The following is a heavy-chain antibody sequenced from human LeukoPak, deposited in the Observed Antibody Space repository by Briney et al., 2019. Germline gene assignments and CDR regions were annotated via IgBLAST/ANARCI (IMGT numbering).Heavy chain of an antibody. CDR2: FYTSGST. CDR3: ARGPYAWGHIDY. V-gene: IGHV4-61*02. J-gene: IGHJ4*02. Sequence: PSETLSLTCTVSGDSISSGTYYWSWIRQPAGKGLEWIGRFYTSGSTNYNPSLKSRVTISVDTSKNQFSLKLSSVTAADTAVYYCARGPYAWGHIDYWGQGTLVTVSS. D-gene: IGHD7-27*01. CDR1: GDSISSGTYY.